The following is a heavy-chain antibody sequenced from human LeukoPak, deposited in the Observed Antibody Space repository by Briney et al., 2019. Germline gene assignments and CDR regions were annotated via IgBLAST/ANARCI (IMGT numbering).Heavy chain of an antibody. CDR3: ARGRGDPHEYDY. CDR1: GFTFSSYV. Sequence: GGSLRLSCVASGFTFSSYVMSWVRQAPGKGLEWVSGISGSGGSTYHADSVKGRFTISRDNSKNMLYLQMNSLRAEDTAVYYCARGRGDPHEYDYWGQGTLVTVSS. CDR2: ISGSGGST. D-gene: IGHD3-10*01. J-gene: IGHJ4*02. V-gene: IGHV3-23*01.